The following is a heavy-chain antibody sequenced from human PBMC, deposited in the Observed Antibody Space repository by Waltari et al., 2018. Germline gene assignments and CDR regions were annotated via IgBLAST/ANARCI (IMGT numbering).Heavy chain of an antibody. J-gene: IGHJ4*02. CDR3: AKMVDGSSSMYDY. V-gene: IGHV3-23*01. CDR2: MRGSDEDLR. Sequence: EVQLLESGGGLIEPGGSLRLSCVGSGFTFRTYGMAWVRQAPGKGVEYVSHMRGSDEDLREYADSVKGRFTVSRDNSKSTVYLEMKSLRVEDTAVYYCAKMVDGSSSMYDYWGQGTLVTVSS. D-gene: IGHD2-2*01. CDR1: GFTFRTYG.